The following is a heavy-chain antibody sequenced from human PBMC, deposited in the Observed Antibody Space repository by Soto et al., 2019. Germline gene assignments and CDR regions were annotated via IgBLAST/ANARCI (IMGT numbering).Heavy chain of an antibody. CDR3: AREASVSSIAVAGTIGPYYYYGMDV. CDR2: ISAYNGNT. J-gene: IGHJ6*02. D-gene: IGHD6-19*01. Sequence: APVKVSCKASGYTFASYGISWGRQAPGQGLEWMGWISAYNGNTNYAQKLQGRVTMTTDTSTSTAYMELRSLRSDDTAVYYCAREASVSSIAVAGTIGPYYYYGMDVWGQGTTVTVSS. CDR1: GYTFASYG. V-gene: IGHV1-18*01.